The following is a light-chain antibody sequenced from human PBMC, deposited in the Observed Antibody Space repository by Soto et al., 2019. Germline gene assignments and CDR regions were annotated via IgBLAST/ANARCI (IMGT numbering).Light chain of an antibody. V-gene: IGKV3-15*01. Sequence: EIVMTQSPATLSVSPGERATLSCRASQSVSSTLAWYQQKPGQAPRLLVYGASTRATGIPARFSGSGSGTEFTLAISSLQSEDFAVYYCQQYNNRPLNFGQGTRLEIK. CDR1: QSVSST. CDR3: QQYNNRPLN. J-gene: IGKJ5*01. CDR2: GAS.